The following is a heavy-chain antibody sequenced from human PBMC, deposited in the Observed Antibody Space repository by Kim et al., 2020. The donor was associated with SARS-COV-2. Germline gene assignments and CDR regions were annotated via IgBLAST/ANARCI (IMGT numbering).Heavy chain of an antibody. V-gene: IGHV3-33*06. D-gene: IGHD6-19*01. J-gene: IGHJ4*01. Sequence: GGSLRLSCAASGFTFHTYGMHWVRQAPGKGLEWVALIWYDGTNKYYVDSVRGRFTISRDNSKNTLNLQMNSLRAEDTAVYYCAKDVETYNSREGIDYWG. CDR1: GFTFHTYG. CDR3: AKDVETYNSREGIDY. CDR2: IWYDGTNK.